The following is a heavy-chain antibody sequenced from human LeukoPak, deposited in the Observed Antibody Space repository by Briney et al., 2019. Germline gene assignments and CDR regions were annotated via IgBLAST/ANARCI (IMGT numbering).Heavy chain of an antibody. J-gene: IGHJ4*02. CDR1: GCTFTSYY. D-gene: IGHD3-10*01. CDR3: ARDPGPWITMVRGVNFDY. V-gene: IGHV1-46*01. Sequence: GASVKVSCKASGCTFTSYYMHWVRQAPGQGLEWMGIINPSGGSTSYAQKFQGRVTMTRDMSTSTVYMELSSLRSEDTAVYYCARDPGPWITMVRGVNFDYWGQGTLVTVSS. CDR2: INPSGGST.